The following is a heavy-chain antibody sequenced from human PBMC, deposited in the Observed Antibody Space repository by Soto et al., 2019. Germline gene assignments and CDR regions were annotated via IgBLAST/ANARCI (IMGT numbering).Heavy chain of an antibody. Sequence: PSETLSLTCTVSGGSISSSSYYWGWIRQPPGKGLEWIGSIYYSGSTYYNPSLKSRVTISVDTSKNQFSLKLSSVTAADTAVYYCARLSTLNSPDILRPEDPYFHYNYMDVSGKGTTVTLSS. CDR2: IYYSGST. V-gene: IGHV4-39*01. J-gene: IGHJ6*03. CDR3: ARLSTLNSPDILRPEDPYFHYNYMDV. D-gene: IGHD3-9*01. CDR1: GGSISSSSYY.